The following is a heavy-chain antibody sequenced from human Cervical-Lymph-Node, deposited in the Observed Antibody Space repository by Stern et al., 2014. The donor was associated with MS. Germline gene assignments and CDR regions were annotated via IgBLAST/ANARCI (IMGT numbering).Heavy chain of an antibody. CDR3: ATQIWFDY. CDR1: GVNFSQYA. J-gene: IGHJ4*02. V-gene: IGHV3-30-3*01. D-gene: IGHD3-16*01. Sequence: VQLVESGGGVVQPGRSLRLSCAVSGVNFSQYAMHWVRQAPGKGLEWVAAVASEGNNKYHADSVKGRFTISRDNSKNTVYLQMNSLRDDDTAVYYCATQIWFDYWGQGTLVAVS. CDR2: VASEGNNK.